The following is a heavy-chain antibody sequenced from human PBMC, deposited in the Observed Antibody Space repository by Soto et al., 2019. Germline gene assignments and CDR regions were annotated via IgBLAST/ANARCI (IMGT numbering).Heavy chain of an antibody. J-gene: IGHJ3*02. V-gene: IGHV4-59*08. CDR3: GRYYCGGGSCQGFDI. CDR2: IYYSGST. CDR1: GGSISSYY. Sequence: QVQLLESGPGLVKPSETLSLTCTVSGGSISSYYWSWIRQPPGKGLEWIGYIYYSGSTNYNPSLKRWVTLSEDTSNTQFSLRLSYVTDADTVVYYCGRYYCGGGSCQGFDIWGQGTMVTVSS. D-gene: IGHD2-15*01.